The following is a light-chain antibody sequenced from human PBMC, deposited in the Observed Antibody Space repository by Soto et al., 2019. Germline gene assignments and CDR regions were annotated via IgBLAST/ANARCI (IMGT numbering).Light chain of an antibody. J-gene: IGLJ3*02. V-gene: IGLV2-23*01. Sequence: QSVLTQPASVSGSPGQSITISCTGTSSDFGSYSVVSWYQQHPGKAPKLLIYEGTKRPSGVSRRFSGSESGNTASLTISGLQAEDEADYYCHSYARGTLVSGGGTKLTVL. CDR3: HSYARGTLV. CDR1: SSDFGSYSV. CDR2: EGT.